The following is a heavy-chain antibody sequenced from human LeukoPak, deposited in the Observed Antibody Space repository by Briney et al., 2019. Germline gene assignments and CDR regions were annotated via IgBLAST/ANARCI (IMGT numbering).Heavy chain of an antibody. CDR1: GFSFSNAW. V-gene: IGHV3-15*01. Sequence: GGSLRLSCAASGFSFSNAWMIWVRQAPGKGLEWVGRIRSKTDGETIHYAAPVKGRFTISRDDSENTLYLQMDSLKTEDTAVYYCTTDWVLRSFADYWGQGTLVTVSS. CDR3: TTDWVLRSFADY. CDR2: IRSKTDGETI. D-gene: IGHD3-9*01. J-gene: IGHJ4*02.